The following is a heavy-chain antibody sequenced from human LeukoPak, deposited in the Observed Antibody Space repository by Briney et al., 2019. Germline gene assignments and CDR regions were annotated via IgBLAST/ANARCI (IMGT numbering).Heavy chain of an antibody. D-gene: IGHD3-9*01. CDR1: GYTFTSYG. Sequence: GASVKVSCKASGYTFTSYGISWVRQAPGQGLEWMGWISAYNGNTNYAQKLQGRVTMTTDTSTSTAYMELRSLRSDDTAVYYCARDPHRYFDWLLPCMDVWGQGTTVTVSS. J-gene: IGHJ6*02. V-gene: IGHV1-18*01. CDR2: ISAYNGNT. CDR3: ARDPHRYFDWLLPCMDV.